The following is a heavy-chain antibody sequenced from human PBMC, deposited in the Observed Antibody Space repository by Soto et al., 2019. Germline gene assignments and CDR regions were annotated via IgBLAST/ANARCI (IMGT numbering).Heavy chain of an antibody. CDR1: GFTFSSYS. CDR3: ARDSTSCHDRAC. Sequence: EVQLVESGGGLVKPGGSLRLSCAASGFTFSSYSMNWVRQAPGKGLEWVSSISSSSSYIYYADSVKGRFTISRDNAKNSLYLQMNSLRAEDTAVYYCARDSTSCHDRACWGQGTMVTVSS. V-gene: IGHV3-21*01. D-gene: IGHD2-2*01. CDR2: ISSSSSYI. J-gene: IGHJ3*01.